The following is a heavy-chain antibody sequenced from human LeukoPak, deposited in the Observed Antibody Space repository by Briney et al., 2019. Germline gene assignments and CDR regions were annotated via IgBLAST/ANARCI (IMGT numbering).Heavy chain of an antibody. CDR2: FDPEDDET. V-gene: IGHV1-24*01. D-gene: IGHD6-19*01. Sequence: ASVKVSCNVSGYTLTELSMHWVRQAPGKGLEWMGGFDPEDDETIYAKMIQGRVTITEDTSTDTAYMELGSRRSDDTAVYYCATWGKGWDPFFDYGGQGTLVSVSS. CDR3: ATWGKGWDPFFDY. J-gene: IGHJ4*02. CDR1: GYTLTELS.